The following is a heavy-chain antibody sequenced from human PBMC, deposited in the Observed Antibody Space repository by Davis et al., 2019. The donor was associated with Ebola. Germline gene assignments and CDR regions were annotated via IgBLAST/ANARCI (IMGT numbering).Heavy chain of an antibody. CDR1: GFTFSSYA. J-gene: IGHJ6*02. CDR3: TTGRGIVVVPAAILDYYYYYGMDV. V-gene: IGHV3-23*01. D-gene: IGHD2-2*02. CDR2: ISGSGGST. Sequence: GGSLRLSCAASGFTFSSYAMSWVRQAPGKGLEWVSAISGSGGSTYYADSVKGRFTISRDNSKNTLYLQMNSLKTEDTAVYYCTTGRGIVVVPAAILDYYYYYGMDVWGQGTTVTVSS.